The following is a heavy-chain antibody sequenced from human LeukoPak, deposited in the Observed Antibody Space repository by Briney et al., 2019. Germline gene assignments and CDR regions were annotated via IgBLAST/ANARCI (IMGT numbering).Heavy chain of an antibody. CDR1: GFTFSSYA. Sequence: QTGGSLRLSYAASGFTFSSYAMSWVRQAPGKGLEWVSAISGSGGSTYYADSVKGRFTISRDNSKNTLYLQMNSLRAEDTAVYYCAKDIGITEGAFDIWGQGTMVTVSS. V-gene: IGHV3-23*01. J-gene: IGHJ3*02. D-gene: IGHD3-16*01. CDR3: AKDIGITEGAFDI. CDR2: ISGSGGST.